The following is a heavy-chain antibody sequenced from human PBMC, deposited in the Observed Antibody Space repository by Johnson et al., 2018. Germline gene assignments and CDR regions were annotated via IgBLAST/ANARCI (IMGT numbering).Heavy chain of an antibody. J-gene: IGHJ6*02. CDR2: IYSGGST. D-gene: IGHD3-10*01. CDR3: QRGNYYYGMDV. CDR1: GFTFDDYA. V-gene: IGHV3-66*01. Sequence: VQLVESGGGLVQPGRSLRLSCAASGFTFDDYAMHWVRQAPGKGLERVSVIYSGGSTYYADSVKGRFTISRDNSKNTLFLQMNSLRAEDTAVYYCQRGNYYYGMDVWGQGTAVTVSS.